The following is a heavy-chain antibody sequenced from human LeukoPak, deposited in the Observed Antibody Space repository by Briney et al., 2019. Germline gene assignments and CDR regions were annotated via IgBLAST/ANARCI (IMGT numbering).Heavy chain of an antibody. D-gene: IGHD6-13*01. CDR2: IKSKSAGGTV. Sequence: GSLRLSCAASGFSFSSAYVSWVRQAPGKGLEWVGRIKSKSAGGTVDYASPVKGRFVISRDDSRTTVYLQVNSLKTEDTAVYYCSTDAGYDSRWYNYWGQGTLVTVSS. CDR1: GFSFSSAY. CDR3: STDAGYDSRWYNY. J-gene: IGHJ4*02. V-gene: IGHV3-15*01.